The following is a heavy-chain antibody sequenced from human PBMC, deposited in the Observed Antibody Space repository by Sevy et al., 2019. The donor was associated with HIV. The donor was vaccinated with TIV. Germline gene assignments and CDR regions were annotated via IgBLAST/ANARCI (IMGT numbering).Heavy chain of an antibody. CDR1: GFTFSSYA. CDR3: AKDGSSGSYGGAFDI. Sequence: GGSLRLSCAASGFTFSSYAMSWVRQAPAKGLEWVSAIRGSGGSTYYAASVKGRFTISRDNSKNTLYLQMNSLRAEDTAVYYCAKDGSSGSYGGAFDIWGQGTMVTVSS. CDR2: IRGSGGST. V-gene: IGHV3-23*01. J-gene: IGHJ3*02. D-gene: IGHD1-26*01.